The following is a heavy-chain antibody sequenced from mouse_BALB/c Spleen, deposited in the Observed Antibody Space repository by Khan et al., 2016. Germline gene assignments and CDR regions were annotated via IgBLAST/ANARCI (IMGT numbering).Heavy chain of an antibody. D-gene: IGHD1-1*01. CDR3: ARDYYGSSYFDY. CDR2: INYSGST. CDR1: GYSITSDYA. J-gene: IGHJ2*01. Sequence: EVQLQESGPGLVKPSQSLSLTCTVTGYSITSDYAWNWIRQFPGNRLEWMGFINYSGSTSYTPSLNSRIPITRDTSKNQFFLQLISVTTEDTATYYCARDYYGSSYFDYWGQGTTLTVSS. V-gene: IGHV3-2*02.